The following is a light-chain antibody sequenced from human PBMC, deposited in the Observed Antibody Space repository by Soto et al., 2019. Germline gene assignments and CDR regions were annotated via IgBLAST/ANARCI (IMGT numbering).Light chain of an antibody. CDR3: QQYYSTPPT. CDR1: RSRLYSSNNKNY. V-gene: IGKV4-1*01. J-gene: IGKJ1*01. Sequence: DIVMTQSPHSLAVSLGESATINCNCIRSRLYSSNNKNYLAWYQQKPGQPPKLLFYWASTRESGVPDRFSGSGSGTDFALTISSLQAEDVAVYYCQQYYSTPPTFGQGTKVE. CDR2: WAS.